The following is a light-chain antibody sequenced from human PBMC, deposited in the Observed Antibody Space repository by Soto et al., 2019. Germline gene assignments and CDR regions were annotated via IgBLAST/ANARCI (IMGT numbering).Light chain of an antibody. V-gene: IGKV1-39*01. CDR2: LAS. CDR1: QSISTY. Sequence: IQMTQSPSSLSASVGDRVTITCRASQSISTYLNWYRQKPGKAPELLIFLASTLQSGVPSRFIGNGSGTDFSLTIRSLQPEDFATYYWQQSYRNLVTFGGGTKVQI. CDR3: QQSYRNLVT. J-gene: IGKJ4*01.